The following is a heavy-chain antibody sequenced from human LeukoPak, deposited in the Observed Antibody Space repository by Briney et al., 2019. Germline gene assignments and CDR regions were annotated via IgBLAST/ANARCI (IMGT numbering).Heavy chain of an antibody. Sequence: PGGSLRLSCAASGFTFRNYAMNWVRQAPGKGLEWVSSISSSSSYIYYADSVKGRFTISRDNAKNSLYLQMNSLRAEDTAVYYCARGSTPRFDYWGQGTLVTVSS. CDR3: ARGSTPRFDY. V-gene: IGHV3-21*01. J-gene: IGHJ4*02. CDR2: ISSSSSYI. CDR1: GFTFRNYA. D-gene: IGHD2-15*01.